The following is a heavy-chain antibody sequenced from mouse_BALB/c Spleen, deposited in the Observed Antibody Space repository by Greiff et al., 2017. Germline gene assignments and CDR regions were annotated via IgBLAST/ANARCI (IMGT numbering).Heavy chain of an antibody. J-gene: IGHJ4*01. CDR2: ISNGGGST. CDR1: GFTFSSYT. V-gene: IGHV5-12-2*01. Sequence: EVQRVESGGGLVQPGGSLKLSCAASGFTFSSYTMSWVRQTPEKRLEWVAYISNGGGSTYYPDTVKGRFTISRDNAKNTLYLQMSSLKSEDTAMDDCARSGSMNTKGGDYWGQGTSVTVSS. D-gene: IGHD2-4*01. CDR3: ARSGSMNTKGGDY.